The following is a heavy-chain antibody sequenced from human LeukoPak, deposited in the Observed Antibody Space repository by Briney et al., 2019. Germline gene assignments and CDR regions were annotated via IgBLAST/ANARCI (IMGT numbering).Heavy chain of an antibody. J-gene: IGHJ4*02. CDR1: GFIFNNYG. D-gene: IGHD7-27*01. V-gene: IGHV3-23*01. CDR3: AREPVTTNWGARLFDF. CDR2: ISNDGGGT. Sequence: GGSLRLSCAASGFIFNNYGLIWVRQAPGKGLEWVSAISNDGGGTQYADFVEGRFTISRDNSKNTVYLQMNSLRAEDTAVYYCAREPVTTNWGARLFDFWGQGTLVTVSS.